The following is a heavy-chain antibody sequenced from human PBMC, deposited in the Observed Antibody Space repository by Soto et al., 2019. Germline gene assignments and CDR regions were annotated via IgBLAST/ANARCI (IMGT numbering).Heavy chain of an antibody. D-gene: IGHD2-15*01. Sequence: AASVKVSCKASGYTFTSYGISWVRQAPGQGLEWMGWISAYNGNTNYAQKLQGRVTMTTDTSTSTAYMELRSLRSDDTAVYYCARDRSRFCSGGSCYSVYYYYGMDVWGQGTTVTVSS. CDR3: ARDRSRFCSGGSCYSVYYYYGMDV. CDR1: GYTFTSYG. J-gene: IGHJ6*02. V-gene: IGHV1-18*01. CDR2: ISAYNGNT.